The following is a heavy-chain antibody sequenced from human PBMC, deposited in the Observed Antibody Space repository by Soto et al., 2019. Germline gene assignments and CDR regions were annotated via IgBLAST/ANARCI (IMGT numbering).Heavy chain of an antibody. D-gene: IGHD3-22*01. V-gene: IGHV1-69*06. J-gene: IGHJ4*02. CDR3: ERLGYYDSSGPRGY. CDR1: GGTFSGYA. Sequence: QVQLVQSGAEVKKPGSSVKVSCKASGGTFSGYAISWVRQAPGQGLEWMGGIIPIFGTANYAQKFQGRVTITADKSTSTAYMELSSLRSEDAAVYYWERLGYYDSSGPRGYWGQGTLVTVSS. CDR2: IIPIFGTA.